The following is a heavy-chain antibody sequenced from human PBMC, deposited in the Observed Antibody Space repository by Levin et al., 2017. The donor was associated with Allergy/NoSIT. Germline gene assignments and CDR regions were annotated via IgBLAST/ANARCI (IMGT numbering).Heavy chain of an antibody. Sequence: PSETLSLTCTVSGGSISSYYWSWIRQPPGKGLEWIGYIYYSGSTNYNPSLKSRVTISVDTSKNQFSLKLSSVTAADTAVYYCARDNGEEYCTNGVCGYYDYGMDGWGQGTTVTVSS. CDR1: GGSISSYY. CDR3: ARDNGEEYCTNGVCGYYDYGMDG. J-gene: IGHJ6*02. CDR2: IYYSGST. D-gene: IGHD2-8*01. V-gene: IGHV4-59*01.